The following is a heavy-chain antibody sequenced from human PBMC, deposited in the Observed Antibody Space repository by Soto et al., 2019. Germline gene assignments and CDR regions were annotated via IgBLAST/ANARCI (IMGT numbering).Heavy chain of an antibody. Sequence: EVQLVESGGGLVQPGGSLRLSCTASGFTFSSYEINWVRQAPGKGLEWVSYISCSGSTMYYADSVRGRFTISRDNAKNSLYLQMNSLRAEDTAVYYCARGLRNYYDRSGLHYWGQGALVTVSS. J-gene: IGHJ4*02. CDR3: ARGLRNYYDRSGLHY. D-gene: IGHD3-22*01. V-gene: IGHV3-48*03. CDR1: GFTFSSYE. CDR2: ISCSGSTM.